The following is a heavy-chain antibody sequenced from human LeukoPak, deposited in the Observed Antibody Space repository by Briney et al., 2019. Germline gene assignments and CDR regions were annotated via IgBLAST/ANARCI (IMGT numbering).Heavy chain of an antibody. CDR3: ARIGYCSSTSCPWGPRTDY. J-gene: IGHJ4*02. CDR2: INHSGST. CDR1: GGSFSGYY. Sequence: SETLSLTCAVYGGSFSGYYWSWIRQPPGKGLEWIGEINHSGSTNYNPSLKSRVTISVDTSKNQFSLKLSSVTAADTAVYYCARIGYCSSTSCPWGPRTDYWGQGTLVTVSS. V-gene: IGHV4-34*01. D-gene: IGHD2-2*01.